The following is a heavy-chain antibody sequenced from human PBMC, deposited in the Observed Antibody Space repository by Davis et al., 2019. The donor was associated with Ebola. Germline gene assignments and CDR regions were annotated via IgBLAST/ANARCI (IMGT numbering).Heavy chain of an antibody. CDR1: GFTFSSYA. Sequence: PGGSLRLSCAASGFTFSSYAMHWVRQAPGKGLEWGAVISYDGSNKYYADSVKGRFTISRDNSKNTLYLQMNSLRAEDTAVYYCARDSIVGASYYYYYMDVWGKGTTVTVSS. D-gene: IGHD1-26*01. J-gene: IGHJ6*03. CDR2: ISYDGSNK. CDR3: ARDSIVGASYYYYYMDV. V-gene: IGHV3-30-3*01.